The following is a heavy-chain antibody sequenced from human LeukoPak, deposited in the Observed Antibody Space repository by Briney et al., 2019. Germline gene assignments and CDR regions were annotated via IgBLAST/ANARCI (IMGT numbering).Heavy chain of an antibody. CDR2: INYSGST. CDR3: ARDAGGGPFFDY. V-gene: IGHV4-59*11. CDR1: GGSISGRY. Sequence: SETLSLTCTVSGGSISGRYWGWIRQPPGKGLEWIGYINYSGSTDYNPSLKSRVTISLDTSKNQFSLKLSSVAAADTAVYYCARDAGGGPFFDYWGQGTLVTVSS. D-gene: IGHD2-15*01. J-gene: IGHJ4*02.